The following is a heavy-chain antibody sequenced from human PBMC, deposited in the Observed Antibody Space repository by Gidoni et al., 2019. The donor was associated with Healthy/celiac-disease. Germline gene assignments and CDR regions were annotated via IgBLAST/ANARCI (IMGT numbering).Heavy chain of an antibody. D-gene: IGHD3-16*01. CDR2: IYYSGST. Sequence: QLQLQESGPGLVKPSETLSLTCTVSGGSISSSSYYWGWIRQPPGKVLEWIGSIYYSGSTYYNPSLKSRVTISVDTSKNQFSLKLSSVTAADTAVYYCARPSHGADDYVPDYWGQGTLVTVSS. J-gene: IGHJ4*02. CDR3: ARPSHGADDYVPDY. CDR1: GGSISSSSYY. V-gene: IGHV4-39*01.